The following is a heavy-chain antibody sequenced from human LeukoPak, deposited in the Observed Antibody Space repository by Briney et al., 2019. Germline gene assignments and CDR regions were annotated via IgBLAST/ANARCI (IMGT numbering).Heavy chain of an antibody. CDR3: ARIFSGGVRPLLDKTSDAFHI. Sequence: PSETLSLTCTVSGGAISGYYWNWIRQPPGRGLEWIGYIYHTGPTDYNPSLERRVTIYLDTSKNQFSLRLTCLTASATTACYCARIFSGGVRPLLDKTSDAFHIRREGTMVSVSS. CDR2: IYHTGPT. J-gene: IGHJ3*02. V-gene: IGHV4-59*01. CDR1: GGAISGYY. D-gene: IGHD2-8*02.